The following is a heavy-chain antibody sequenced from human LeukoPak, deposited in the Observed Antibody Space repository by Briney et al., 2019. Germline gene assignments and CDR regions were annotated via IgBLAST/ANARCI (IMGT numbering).Heavy chain of an antibody. V-gene: IGHV1-8*01. CDR2: MNPNNGNT. CDR3: ARGNYYDSSGYYHAVGMDV. J-gene: IGHJ6*02. Sequence: ASVKVSCKASGDTFTSYDINWVRQATGQGLEWMGWMNPNNGNTGYAQTFLGRVTMTRDTSTSTAYMELSSLRSEDTAVYFCARGNYYDSSGYYHAVGMDVWGQGTTVTVSS. CDR1: GDTFTSYD. D-gene: IGHD3-22*01.